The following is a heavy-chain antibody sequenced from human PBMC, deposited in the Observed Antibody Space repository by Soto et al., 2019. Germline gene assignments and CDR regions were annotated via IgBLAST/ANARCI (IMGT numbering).Heavy chain of an antibody. D-gene: IGHD3-3*01. V-gene: IGHV1-8*01. CDR1: GYTFTSYD. Sequence: QVQLVQSGAEVKKPGASVKVSCNASGYTFTSYDINWVRQATGQGLEWMGWMNPNSGNTGYAQRFQGRVTMTRNTSTSPAYMELRSLRSEDTAVYYCARIPITIFGVVIGTWFDPWGQGTLVTVSS. J-gene: IGHJ5*02. CDR2: MNPNSGNT. CDR3: ARIPITIFGVVIGTWFDP.